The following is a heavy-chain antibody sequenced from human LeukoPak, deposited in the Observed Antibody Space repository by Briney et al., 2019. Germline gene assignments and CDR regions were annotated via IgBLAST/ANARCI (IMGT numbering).Heavy chain of an antibody. V-gene: IGHV3-53*01. D-gene: IGHD2-15*01. CDR3: ACGGMGARKFYSDPFHY. CDR2: LYSAGGT. CDR1: GFTVSSNY. J-gene: IGHJ4*02. Sequence: PGGSLRLSCAASGFTVSSNYMSWVRHAPGKGLEWVSILYSAGGTYYADSVRGRFTIARDSSKNTMFLQMNSLRAEDTAVYYCACGGMGARKFYSDPFHYWGQGTLVTVSS.